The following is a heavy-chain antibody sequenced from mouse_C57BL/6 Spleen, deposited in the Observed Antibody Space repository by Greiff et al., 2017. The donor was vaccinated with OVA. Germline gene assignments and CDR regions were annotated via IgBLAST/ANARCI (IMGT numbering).Heavy chain of an antibody. J-gene: IGHJ4*01. D-gene: IGHD2-1*01. CDR1: GYTFTSYW. CDR2: IDPSDSYT. Sequence: VQLQQPGAELVMPGASVKLSCKASGYTFTSYWMHWVKQRPGQGLEWIGEIDPSDSYTNYNQKFKGKSTLTVDKSSSTAYMQLSSLTSEDSAVYYCAREGIYYGNSFAMDYWGQGTSVTVSS. V-gene: IGHV1-69*01. CDR3: AREGIYYGNSFAMDY.